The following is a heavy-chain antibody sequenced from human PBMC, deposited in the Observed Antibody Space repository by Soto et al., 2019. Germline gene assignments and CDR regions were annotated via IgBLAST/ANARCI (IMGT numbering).Heavy chain of an antibody. D-gene: IGHD3-10*01. Sequence: GGSPRLSCAASGFTFDDYAMHWVRQAPGKGLEWVSGISWNSGSIGYADSVKGRFTISRDNAKNSLYLQMNSLRAEDTALYYCAKDYYGSGSYHAFDIWGQGTMVTVSS. CDR3: AKDYYGSGSYHAFDI. CDR2: ISWNSGSI. CDR1: GFTFDDYA. J-gene: IGHJ3*02. V-gene: IGHV3-9*01.